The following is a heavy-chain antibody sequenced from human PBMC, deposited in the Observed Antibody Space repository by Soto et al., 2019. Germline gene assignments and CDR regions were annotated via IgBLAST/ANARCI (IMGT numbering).Heavy chain of an antibody. CDR3: ARHTRLVLVVYSRTIAATPYYYYGMDV. CDR1: GFTFSSYS. Sequence: PGGSLRLSCAASGFTFSSYSRNWVRQTPGKGLEWVSTINSSSSYIYYADSVKGRFTISRGNAKNSLYLQMNSLRAKDTPVYYCARHTRLVLVVYSRTIAATPYYYYGMDVLGQGTTVTVSS. CDR2: INSSSSYI. D-gene: IGHD2-8*01. V-gene: IGHV3-21*01. J-gene: IGHJ6*02.